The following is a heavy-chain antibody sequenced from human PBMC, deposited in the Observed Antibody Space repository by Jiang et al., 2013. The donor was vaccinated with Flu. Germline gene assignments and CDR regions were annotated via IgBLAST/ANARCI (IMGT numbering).Heavy chain of an antibody. CDR2: ISAYNGNT. V-gene: IGHV1-18*01. CDR3: ARSEDLTATMVRGVNPIFDY. CDR1: GYTFTSYG. Sequence: SGAEVKKPGASVKVSCKASGYTFTSYGISWVRQAPGQGLEWMGWISAYNGNTNYAQKFQGRVTMTTDTSTSTAYMELRSLRSDDTAVYYCARSEDLTATMVRGVNPIFDYWGQGTLVTVSS. J-gene: IGHJ4*02. D-gene: IGHD3-10*01.